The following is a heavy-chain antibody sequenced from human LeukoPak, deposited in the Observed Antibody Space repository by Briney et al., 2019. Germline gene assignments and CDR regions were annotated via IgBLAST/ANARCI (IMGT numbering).Heavy chain of an antibody. CDR3: AKDASRLRTMIVVARGYDAFDI. J-gene: IGHJ3*02. Sequence: GGSLRLSCAASGFTFSSYSMNWVRQAPGKGLEWVSYISSSSSTIYYADSVKGRFTISRDNAKNSLYLQMNSLRAEDTAVYYCAKDASRLRTMIVVARGYDAFDIWGQGTMVTVSS. D-gene: IGHD3-22*01. V-gene: IGHV3-48*04. CDR1: GFTFSSYS. CDR2: ISSSSSTI.